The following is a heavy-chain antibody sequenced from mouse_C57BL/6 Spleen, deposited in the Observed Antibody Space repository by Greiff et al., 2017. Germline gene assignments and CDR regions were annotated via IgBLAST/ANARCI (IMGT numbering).Heavy chain of an antibody. CDR2: IDPSDSYT. CDR3: ARSYDYGGAWFAY. D-gene: IGHD2-4*01. V-gene: IGHV1-69*01. J-gene: IGHJ3*01. Sequence: QVQLQQPGAELVMPGASVKLSCKASGYTFTSYWMHWVKQRPGQGLEWIGEIDPSDSYTNYNQKFKGKSTLTVDKSSSTAYMQLSSLTSEDSAVYYCARSYDYGGAWFAYWGQGTLVTVSA. CDR1: GYTFTSYW.